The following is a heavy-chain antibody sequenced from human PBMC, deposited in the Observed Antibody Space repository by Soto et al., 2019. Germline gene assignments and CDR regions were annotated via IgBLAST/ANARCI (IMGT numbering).Heavy chain of an antibody. CDR1: EFTFSNYA. J-gene: IGHJ4*02. V-gene: IGHV3-23*01. CDR3: AKNPGYYYDSTGYHLDY. Sequence: EVQLLESGGGLVQPGGSLRISCAASEFTFSNYAMSWVRQAPGKGLEWVSAISYGGGTTYYADSVKGRFTISRDNSKNTLYLQMNSLRAEDTAVYYCAKNPGYYYDSTGYHLDYWGQGTLVTVSS. CDR2: ISYGGGTT. D-gene: IGHD3-22*01.